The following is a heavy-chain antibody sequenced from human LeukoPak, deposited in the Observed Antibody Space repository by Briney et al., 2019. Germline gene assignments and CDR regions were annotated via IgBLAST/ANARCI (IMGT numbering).Heavy chain of an antibody. CDR2: IYYSGST. D-gene: IGHD3-16*02. J-gene: IGHJ6*02. Sequence: SETLSLTCTVSGGSISSYYWSWIRQPPGKGLEWIGYIYYSGSTNYNPSLKSRVTVSVDTSKNQFSLKLSSVTAADTAVYYCARLHVWGSYRYEYYYYGMDVWGQGTTVTVSS. V-gene: IGHV4-59*08. CDR3: ARLHVWGSYRYEYYYYGMDV. CDR1: GGSISSYY.